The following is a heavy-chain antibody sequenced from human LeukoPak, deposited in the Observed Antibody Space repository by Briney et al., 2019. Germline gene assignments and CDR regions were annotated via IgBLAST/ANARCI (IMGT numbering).Heavy chain of an antibody. CDR1: GGSLSSGGSY. V-gene: IGHV4-31*03. CDR3: ARKAYCGGDCYFDY. Sequence: SQTLSLTCTVSGGSLSSGGSYWSWVRQHPGRGLEWLGYIYFSASTYYNPSLKCRVTISVDTSKNHFSLKLSSVTAADTAVYYCARKAYCGGDCYFDYWGQGTLVTVSS. D-gene: IGHD2-21*02. CDR2: IYFSAST. J-gene: IGHJ4*02.